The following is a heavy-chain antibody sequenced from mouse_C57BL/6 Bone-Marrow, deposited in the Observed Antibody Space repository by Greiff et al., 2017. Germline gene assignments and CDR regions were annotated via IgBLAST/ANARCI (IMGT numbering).Heavy chain of an antibody. CDR1: DSEVFPIAY. J-gene: IGHJ4*01. D-gene: IGHD1-1*01. V-gene: IGHV15-2*01. CDR3: AKKHYGSSPWAMDY. Sequence: QVQLQQSGSELMSPGSSVKLSCKDFDSEVFPIAYMSWVRQKPGHGFEWIGGILLSIGSTIYGEKFEDKATLDADALSNTAYLELNSLTSEDSAIYCWAKKHYGSSPWAMDYWGQGTSVTVSS. CDR2: ILLSIGST.